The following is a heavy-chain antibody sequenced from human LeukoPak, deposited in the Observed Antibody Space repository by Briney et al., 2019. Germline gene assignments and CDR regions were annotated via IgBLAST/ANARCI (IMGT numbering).Heavy chain of an antibody. J-gene: IGHJ4*02. V-gene: IGHV3-23*01. Sequence: PGGSLRLSCAASGFTFSSYAMSWVRQAPGKGLEWVSAISGSGGSTYYADSVKGRFTISRDNSKNTPYLQMNSLRAEDTAVYYCAKDLEGSPHYYFDYWGQGTLVTVSS. CDR3: AKDLEGSPHYYFDY. CDR2: ISGSGGST. CDR1: GFTFSSYA. D-gene: IGHD1-26*01.